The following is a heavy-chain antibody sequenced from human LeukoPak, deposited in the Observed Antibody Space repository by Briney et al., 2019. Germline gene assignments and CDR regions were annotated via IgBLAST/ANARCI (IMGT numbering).Heavy chain of an antibody. V-gene: IGHV3-30*03. D-gene: IGHD7-27*01. J-gene: IGHJ6*02. Sequence: PGGPLRLSCAASGFTFSSYGMHWVRQAPGKGLEWVAGTSYDGINKYYADSVKGRFTISRDNSKNTLYLQMNSLRAEDTAVYYCAMGTYFYGVDVWGQGTTVTVSS. CDR1: GFTFSSYG. CDR3: AMGTYFYGVDV. CDR2: TSYDGINK.